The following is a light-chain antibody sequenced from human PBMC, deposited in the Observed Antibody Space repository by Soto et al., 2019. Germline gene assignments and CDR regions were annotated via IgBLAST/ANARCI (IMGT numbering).Light chain of an antibody. CDR3: SSYAGSNFWV. CDR2: EVS. CDR1: GSDVSGYNY. V-gene: IGLV2-8*01. Sequence: QSALTQPPSASGSPGQSVTISCTGTGSDVSGYNYVSWYQQHPGKAPKLIIYEVSQRPSGVPDRFSGSKSGNTASLTVSGLQAEDEADYYCSSYAGSNFWVFGGGTKLTVL. J-gene: IGLJ3*02.